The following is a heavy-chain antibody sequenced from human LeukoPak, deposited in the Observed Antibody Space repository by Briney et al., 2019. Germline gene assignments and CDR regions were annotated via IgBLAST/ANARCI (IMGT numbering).Heavy chain of an antibody. CDR2: IYPGDSDT. CDR1: GYSFTSYW. V-gene: IGHV5-51*01. J-gene: IGHJ4*02. D-gene: IGHD3-22*01. CDR3: ARAGDSSGYYYVIDY. Sequence: GESLKISCKGSGYSFTSYWTGWVRQMPGKGLEWMGIIYPGDSDTRYSPSFQGQVTISADKSISTAYLQWSSLKASDTAMYYCARAGDSSGYYYVIDYWGQGTLVTVSS.